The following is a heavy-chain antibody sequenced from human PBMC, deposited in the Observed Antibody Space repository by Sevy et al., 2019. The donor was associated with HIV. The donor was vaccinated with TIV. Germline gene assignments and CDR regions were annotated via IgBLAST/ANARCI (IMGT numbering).Heavy chain of an antibody. J-gene: IGHJ2*01. D-gene: IGHD6-6*01. Sequence: GGSLRLSCTASGFTFSTYAMSWVRQAPGNGLEWVSGISGSASTTYYGGAAYYADSVKGRFTITRDNAKNTPYLEMNSLRDEDSAVFHCARGLLARPRGDYWYFDLWGRGTLVTVSS. CDR2: ISGSASTTYYGGAA. CDR1: GFTFSTYA. CDR3: ARGLLARPRGDYWYFDL. V-gene: IGHV3-23*01.